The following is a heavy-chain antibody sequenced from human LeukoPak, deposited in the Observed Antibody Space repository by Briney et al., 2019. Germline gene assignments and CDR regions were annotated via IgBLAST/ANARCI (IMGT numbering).Heavy chain of an antibody. D-gene: IGHD1-26*01. CDR2: INPNSGST. CDR1: GYTFTRYD. J-gene: IGHJ4*02. Sequence: ASVKVSCKASGYTFTRYDIHWVRQAHGRGLEWMGWINPNSGSTGYSQKFRGRVTFTTDTSISAAYLELSSLKSEDTALYYCARGRSGTHLLAEFDYWGQGTLVIASS. CDR3: ARGRSGTHLLAEFDY. V-gene: IGHV1-8*03.